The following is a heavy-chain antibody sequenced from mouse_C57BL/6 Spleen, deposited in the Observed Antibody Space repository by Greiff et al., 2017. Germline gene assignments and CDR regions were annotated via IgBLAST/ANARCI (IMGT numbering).Heavy chain of an antibody. V-gene: IGHV1-61*01. Sequence: VKLQQPGAELVRPGSSVKLSCKASGYTFTSYWMDWVKQRPGQGLEWIGNIYPSDSETHYNQKFKDKATLTVDKSSSTAYMQLSSLTSEDSAVYYCARGGYGPYYFDYWGQGTTLTVSS. CDR3: ARGGYGPYYFDY. CDR1: GYTFTSYW. CDR2: IYPSDSET. J-gene: IGHJ2*01. D-gene: IGHD1-1*01.